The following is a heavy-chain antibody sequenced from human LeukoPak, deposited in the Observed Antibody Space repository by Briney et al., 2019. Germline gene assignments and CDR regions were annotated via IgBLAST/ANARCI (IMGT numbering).Heavy chain of an antibody. CDR3: ARGYCTDGSCSGAFDI. J-gene: IGHJ3*02. CDR2: INTDGTTT. Sequence: PGGSLRLSCAASGFTFSSYAMTWVRQAPGKGLEWVSRINTDGTTTTYADSVKGRFTISRDNAKNTLYLQMNSLRAEDTSFYYCARGYCTDGSCSGAFDIWGQGTMVTVSS. CDR1: GFTFSSYA. D-gene: IGHD2-15*01. V-gene: IGHV3-74*03.